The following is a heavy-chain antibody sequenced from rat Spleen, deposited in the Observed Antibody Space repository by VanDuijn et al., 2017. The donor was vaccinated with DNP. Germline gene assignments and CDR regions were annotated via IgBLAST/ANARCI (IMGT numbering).Heavy chain of an antibody. CDR1: GFIVSDYN. V-gene: IGHV5S10*01. J-gene: IGHJ3*01. Sequence: EVQLVESGGGLVQPGRSLKLSCAASGFIVSDYNMAWVRQAPKKGLEWVAIVVYDGSRAYYRDSVKGRFTISRDNAKSTLYLQMDSLRSEDTATYYCATIGPITYWGQGTLVTVSS. CDR3: ATIGPITY. D-gene: IGHD1-5*01. CDR2: VVYDGSRA.